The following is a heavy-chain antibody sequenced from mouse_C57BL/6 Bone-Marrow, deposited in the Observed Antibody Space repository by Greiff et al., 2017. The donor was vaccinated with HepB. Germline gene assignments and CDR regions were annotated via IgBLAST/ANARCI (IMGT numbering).Heavy chain of an antibody. CDR3: ASTYGPYWYFGV. CDR1: GFNFKNTY. J-gene: IGHJ1*03. D-gene: IGHD1-2*01. CDR2: IDPANGNT. V-gene: IGHV14-3*01. Sequence: VHVKQSVAELVRPGASVKLSCTASGFNFKNTYMHWVKQRPEQGLEWIGRIDPANGNTKYDPKFKGKATIPADTSSNTAYLQLSSLTSGDTAIYYCASTYGPYWYFGVWGTGTTVTVSS.